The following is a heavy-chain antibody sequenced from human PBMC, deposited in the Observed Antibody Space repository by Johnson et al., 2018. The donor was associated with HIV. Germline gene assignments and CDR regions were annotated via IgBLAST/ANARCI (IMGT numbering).Heavy chain of an antibody. J-gene: IGHJ3*02. Sequence: VQLVESGGVVVQPGGSLRLSCAASGFTFDDYAMHWVRQAPGKGLEWVYLISWDGGSTYYADSVKGRLPIPRDNSKNSLYLQMNSLRAEDTALYYCAKDMRGLVSTGGVVGAFDIWGQGTRVTVSS. D-gene: IGHD2-8*02. V-gene: IGHV3-43D*03. CDR3: AKDMRGLVSTGGVVGAFDI. CDR1: GFTFDDYA. CDR2: ISWDGGST.